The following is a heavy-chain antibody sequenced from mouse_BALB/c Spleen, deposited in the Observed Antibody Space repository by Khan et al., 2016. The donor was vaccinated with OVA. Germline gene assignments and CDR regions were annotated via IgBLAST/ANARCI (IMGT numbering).Heavy chain of an antibody. Sequence: VQLVESGPGLVKPSQSLSLTCTVTGYSITSDYAWNWIRQFPGNKLEWMGYISSSGSTNYNPALKSRISITRATSKNQFFLQLNSVTTEDTATYYCARDGSRYNYAMDYWGQGTSVTVSS. CDR3: ARDGSRYNYAMDY. J-gene: IGHJ4*01. V-gene: IGHV3-2*02. D-gene: IGHD2-3*01. CDR1: GYSITSDYA. CDR2: ISSSGST.